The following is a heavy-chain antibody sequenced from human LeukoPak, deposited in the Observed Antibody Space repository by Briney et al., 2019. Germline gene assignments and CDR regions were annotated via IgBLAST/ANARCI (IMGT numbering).Heavy chain of an antibody. CDR2: IYSGGST. CDR3: AKDSLRTVPKASFDY. Sequence: SGGSLRLSCAASGFIVSSNYMSWVRQAPGKGLQWVSVIYSGGSTYYTDSVKGRFTISRDNSKNTLFLQMNSLRAEDRAVYYCAKDSLRTVPKASFDYWGQGTLVTVSS. D-gene: IGHD2-2*01. CDR1: GFIVSSNY. V-gene: IGHV3-53*01. J-gene: IGHJ4*02.